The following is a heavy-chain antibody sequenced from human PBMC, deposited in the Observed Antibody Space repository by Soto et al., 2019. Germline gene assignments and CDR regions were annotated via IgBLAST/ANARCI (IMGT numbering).Heavy chain of an antibody. CDR2: INPSGGST. D-gene: IGHD2-2*03. J-gene: IGHJ6*02. V-gene: IGHV1-46*01. Sequence: GASVKVSCKASGYTFTSYGISWVRQAPGQGLEWMGIINPSGGSTSYAQKFQGRVTMTRDTSTSTVYMELSSLRSEDTAVYYCASLSGGYCSSTSCYEYYYYGMDVWGQGTTVTVSS. CDR1: GYTFTSYG. CDR3: ASLSGGYCSSTSCYEYYYYGMDV.